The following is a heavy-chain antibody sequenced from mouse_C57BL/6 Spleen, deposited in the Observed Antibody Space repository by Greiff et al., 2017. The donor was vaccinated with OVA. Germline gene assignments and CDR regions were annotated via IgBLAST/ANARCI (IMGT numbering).Heavy chain of an antibody. CDR2: ISSGGSYT. CDR3: ARHGDGPWFAY. Sequence: EVHLVESGGDLVKPGGSLKLSCAASGFTFSSYGMSWVRQTPDKRLEWVATISSGGSYTYYPDSVKGRFTISRDNAKNTLYLQMSSLKSEDTAMYYCARHGDGPWFAYWGQGTLVTVSA. J-gene: IGHJ3*01. CDR1: GFTFSSYG. V-gene: IGHV5-6*01. D-gene: IGHD2-3*01.